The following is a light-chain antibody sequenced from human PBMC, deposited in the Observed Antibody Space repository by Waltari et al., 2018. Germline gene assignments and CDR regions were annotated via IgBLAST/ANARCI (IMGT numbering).Light chain of an antibody. J-gene: IGLJ1*01. CDR3: QAWDSSAFV. Sequence: SYEVTQPPSVSVSPRQRATITCSGEKLGSKNVSWYQQKSGQSPVLVIYRDDKRPSGIPERFSGSNSGNTATLTISGTQPMDEADYYCQAWDSSAFVFGAGTKVTVL. V-gene: IGLV3-1*01. CDR1: KLGSKN. CDR2: RDD.